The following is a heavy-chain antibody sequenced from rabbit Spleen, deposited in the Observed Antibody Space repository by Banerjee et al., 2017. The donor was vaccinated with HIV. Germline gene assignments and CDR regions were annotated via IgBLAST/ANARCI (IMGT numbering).Heavy chain of an antibody. CDR3: ARERDGTDGYGGLVYATEGMDL. J-gene: IGHJ6*01. D-gene: IGHD3-1*01. Sequence: QSLEESGGDLVKPGASPTLTCTASGFDLNNYYWMCWVRQAPGKGLELIACIYTNSGGTYYASWAKGRFTISKASSTAVTLQMTSLTAADTATYFCARERDGTDGYGGLVYATEGMDLWGPGTLVTVS. V-gene: IGHV1S40*01. CDR2: IYTNSGGT. CDR1: GFDLNNYYW.